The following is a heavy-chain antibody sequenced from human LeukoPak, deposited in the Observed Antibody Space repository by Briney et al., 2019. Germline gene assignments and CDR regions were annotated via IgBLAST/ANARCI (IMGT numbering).Heavy chain of an antibody. CDR3: AKPRGYSGYDSRD. V-gene: IGHV3-30*18. CDR1: GFTFSSYG. CDR2: ISYDGSNK. J-gene: IGHJ4*02. D-gene: IGHD5-12*01. Sequence: GGSLRLSCAASGFTFSSYGMHWVRQAPGKGLEWVAVISYDGSNKYYADSVKGRFTISRDNSKNTLYLQMNSLRAEDMAVYYCAKPRGYSGYDSRDWGQGTLVTVSS.